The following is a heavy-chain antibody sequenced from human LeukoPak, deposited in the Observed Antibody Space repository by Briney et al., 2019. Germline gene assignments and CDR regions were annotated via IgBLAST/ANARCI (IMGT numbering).Heavy chain of an antibody. D-gene: IGHD4-17*01. V-gene: IGHV3-21*01. CDR1: GFTFSTYS. CDR3: ARERRDYGDYRVKWYFDL. J-gene: IGHJ2*01. CDR2: ISSSSSYI. Sequence: KSGGSLRLSCAASGFTFSTYSMKWVRQAPGKGLEWVSSISSSSSYIYYADSVKGRFTISRDNAKNSLYLQMNSLRVEDTAVFYCARERRDYGDYRVKWYFDLWGRGTLVTVSS.